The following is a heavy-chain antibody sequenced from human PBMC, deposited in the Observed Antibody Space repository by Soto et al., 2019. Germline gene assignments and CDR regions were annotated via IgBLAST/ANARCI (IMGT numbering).Heavy chain of an antibody. CDR3: AKEVTRCCYPGFDH. V-gene: IGHV3-23*01. CDR2: ISGSSGSADSV. Sequence: PGGSLRLSCAASGFTFSSYAMSWVRQAPGKGLEWVSGISGSSGSADSVHYADSVKGRFAISRDNSKNMVYLQMNSLRADDTAVYYCAKEVTRCCYPGFDHRGQGILVTVAS. J-gene: IGHJ4*02. D-gene: IGHD2-21*01. CDR1: GFTFSSYA.